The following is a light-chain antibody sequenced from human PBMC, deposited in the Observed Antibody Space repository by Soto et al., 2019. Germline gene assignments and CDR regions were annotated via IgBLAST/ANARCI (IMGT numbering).Light chain of an antibody. CDR2: AAS. CDR3: QKYNSAPLT. CDR1: QGISSY. J-gene: IGKJ4*01. V-gene: IGKV1-9*01. Sequence: DIQLTQSPSFLSASVGDRVTITCRASQGISSYLAWYQQKPGKAPKLLIYAASTLQSGVPLRFSGSGSGTDFTLTISSLQPEDVATYYCQKYNSAPLTFGGGTKVDIK.